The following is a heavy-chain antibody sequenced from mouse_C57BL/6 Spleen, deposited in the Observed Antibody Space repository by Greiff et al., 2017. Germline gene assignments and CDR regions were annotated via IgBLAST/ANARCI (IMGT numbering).Heavy chain of an antibody. D-gene: IGHD1-1*01. J-gene: IGHJ4*01. CDR2: IHPNSGST. V-gene: IGHV1-64*01. CDR3: ASTTVVATDYAMDY. CDR1: GYTFTSYW. Sequence: VQLQQPGAELVKPGASVKLSCKASGYTFTSYWMPWVKQRPGQGLEWIGMIHPNSGSTNYNEKFKSKATLTVDKSSSTAYMQLSSLTSEDSAVYYCASTTVVATDYAMDYWGQGTSVTVSS.